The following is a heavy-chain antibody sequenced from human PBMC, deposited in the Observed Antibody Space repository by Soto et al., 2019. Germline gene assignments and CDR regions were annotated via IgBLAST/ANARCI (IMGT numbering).Heavy chain of an antibody. Sequence: SETLSLTCTVSGDSVSSGPYYWSWIRQPPGKGLEWIGNVYYTGTSNYNPSLKTRVTISVDMSKNQFSLKLSSATAADTALDFCARAGKVDTDVGGYYYYDMDVWGQGTKVT. CDR2: VYYTGTS. J-gene: IGHJ6*02. CDR3: ARAGKVDTDVGGYYYYDMDV. CDR1: GDSVSSGPYY. V-gene: IGHV4-61*01. D-gene: IGHD5-18*01.